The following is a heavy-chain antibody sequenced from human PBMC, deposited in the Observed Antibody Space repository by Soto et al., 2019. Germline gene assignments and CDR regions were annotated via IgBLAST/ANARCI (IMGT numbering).Heavy chain of an antibody. J-gene: IGHJ5*02. Sequence: SETLSLTXAVSGYSISSGYYWGWIRQPPGKGLEWIGSIYHSGSTYYNPSLKSRVTISVDTSKNQFSLKLSSVTAADTAVYYCARAHAFIVVVPAAPGWFDPWGQGTLVTVSS. V-gene: IGHV4-38-2*01. CDR3: ARAHAFIVVVPAAPGWFDP. D-gene: IGHD2-2*01. CDR1: GYSISSGYY. CDR2: IYHSGST.